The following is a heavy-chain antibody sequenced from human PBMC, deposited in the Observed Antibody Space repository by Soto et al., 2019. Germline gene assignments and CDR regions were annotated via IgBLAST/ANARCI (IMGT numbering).Heavy chain of an antibody. CDR2: IYYSGST. Sequence: PSETLSLTCTVSGGSISSYYWSWIRQPPGKGLEWIGYIYYSGSTNYNPSLKSRVTISVDTSKNQFSLKLSSVTAADTAVYYCAGHPRIFSWSVDMDTWAQATTVPISS. J-gene: IGHJ6*02. D-gene: IGHD3-3*01. CDR3: AGHPRIFSWSVDMDT. CDR1: GGSISSYY. V-gene: IGHV4-59*08.